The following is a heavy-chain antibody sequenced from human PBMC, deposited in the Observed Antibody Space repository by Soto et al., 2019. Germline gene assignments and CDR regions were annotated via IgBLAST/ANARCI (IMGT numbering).Heavy chain of an antibody. J-gene: IGHJ4*02. CDR3: ARGGHCTNGVCSALDY. Sequence: QVQLQESGPGLVKPSGTLSLTCTVSGGSISTYYWSWIGQPPGKGLEWIGYIYYGGSANYNPSLKSRVTISVDTSKKQFSLKLSSVTAADTAVYYCARGGHCTNGVCSALDYWGQGTLVTVSS. CDR1: GGSISTYY. CDR2: IYYGGSA. V-gene: IGHV4-59*08. D-gene: IGHD2-8*01.